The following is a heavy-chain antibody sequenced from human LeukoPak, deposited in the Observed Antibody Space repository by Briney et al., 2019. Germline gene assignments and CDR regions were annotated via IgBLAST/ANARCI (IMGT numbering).Heavy chain of an antibody. V-gene: IGHV4-4*07. D-gene: IGHD4-17*01. J-gene: IGHJ5*02. CDR2: IYTSGST. Sequence: PSETLSLTCTVSGGSISSYYWSWIRQPAGKGLEWIGRIYTSGSTNYNPSLKSRVTMSVDTSKNQFSLKLSSVTAADTAVYYCARDRVTTRANWFDPWGQGTLVTVSS. CDR1: GGSISSYY. CDR3: ARDRVTTRANWFDP.